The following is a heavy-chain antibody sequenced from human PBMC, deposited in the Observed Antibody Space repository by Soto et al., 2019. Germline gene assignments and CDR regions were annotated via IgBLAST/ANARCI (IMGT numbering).Heavy chain of an antibody. V-gene: IGHV1-18*04. CDR3: AKQPFPDYYDSPYFDY. Sequence: ASVKVSCKASGYTFTSYGISWVRQAPGQGLEWMGWISAYNGNTNYAQKLQGRVTMTTDTSTSTAYMELRSLRAEDTAVYFCAKQPFPDYYDSPYFDYWGQGTLVTVSS. D-gene: IGHD3-22*01. J-gene: IGHJ4*02. CDR1: GYTFTSYG. CDR2: ISAYNGNT.